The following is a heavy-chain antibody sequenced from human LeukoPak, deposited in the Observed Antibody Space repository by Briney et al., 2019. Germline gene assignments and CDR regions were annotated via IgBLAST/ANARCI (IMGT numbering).Heavy chain of an antibody. CDR2: IYSGVST. D-gene: IGHD3-22*01. V-gene: IGHV3-66*01. J-gene: IGHJ4*02. CDR3: ASSGYHYQLDY. Sequence: GGSLRLSCAASGFTVSSNYMNWVRQAPGKGLEWVSVIYSGVSTYYADSVKGRFTISRDNSKSTLYLQMNSLRGEDTAVYYCASSGYHYQLDYWGQGTLVTVSS. CDR1: GFTVSSNY.